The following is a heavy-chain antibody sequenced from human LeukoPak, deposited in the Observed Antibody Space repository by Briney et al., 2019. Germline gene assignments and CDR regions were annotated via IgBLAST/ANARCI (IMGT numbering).Heavy chain of an antibody. CDR2: ISYDGSNK. CDR3: ARDSGYYDSSGYFDY. Sequence: GGSLRLSCAASGFTFSSYAMHWVRQAPGKGLEWVAVISYDGSNKYYADSVKRRFHISRDNSQNTLYLQMNSLRAEDTAVYYCARDSGYYDSSGYFDYWGQGTLVTVSS. CDR1: GFTFSSYA. V-gene: IGHV3-30*04. D-gene: IGHD3-22*01. J-gene: IGHJ4*02.